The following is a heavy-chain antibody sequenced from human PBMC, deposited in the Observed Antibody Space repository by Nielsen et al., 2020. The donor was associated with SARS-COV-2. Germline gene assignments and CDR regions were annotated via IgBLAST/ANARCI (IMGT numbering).Heavy chain of an antibody. V-gene: IGHV4-34*01. Sequence: SETLSLTCAVYGGSFSGYYWSWIRQPPGKGLEWIGEINHSGSTNYNPSLKSRVTISVDTSKNQFSLKLSSVTAADTAVYYCARGRHCSSTSCYIRGKYFDYWGQGTLVTVSS. D-gene: IGHD2-2*02. CDR1: GGSFSGYY. CDR2: INHSGST. J-gene: IGHJ4*02. CDR3: ARGRHCSSTSCYIRGKYFDY.